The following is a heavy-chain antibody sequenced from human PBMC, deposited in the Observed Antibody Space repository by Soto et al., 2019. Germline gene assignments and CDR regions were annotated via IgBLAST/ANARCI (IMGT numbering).Heavy chain of an antibody. CDR2: IDPSDSYT. CDR3: ARYSMAYYYYYGMDV. J-gene: IGHJ6*02. Sequence: PGESLKISCKGSGYSFTSYWISGVRQMPGKGLEWMGRIDPSDSYTNYSPSFQGHVTISADKSISTAYLQWSSLKASDTAMYYCARYSMAYYYYYGMDVWGQGTTVTVSS. V-gene: IGHV5-10-1*01. D-gene: IGHD3-10*01. CDR1: GYSFTSYW.